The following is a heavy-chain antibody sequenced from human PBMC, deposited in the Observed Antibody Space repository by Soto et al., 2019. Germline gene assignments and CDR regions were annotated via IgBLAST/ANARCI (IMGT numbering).Heavy chain of an antibody. J-gene: IGHJ6*02. V-gene: IGHV5-51*01. CDR3: ARGRSGYDYQSYYYYGMDV. CDR1: GYSFTSYW. CDR2: IYPGDSDT. D-gene: IGHD5-12*01. Sequence: PGESLKISCKGSGYSFTSYWIGWVRQMPGKGLEWMGIIYPGDSDTRYSPSFQGQVTISADKSISTAYLQWSSLKASDTAMYYCARGRSGYDYQSYYYYGMDVWGQGTTVTVSS.